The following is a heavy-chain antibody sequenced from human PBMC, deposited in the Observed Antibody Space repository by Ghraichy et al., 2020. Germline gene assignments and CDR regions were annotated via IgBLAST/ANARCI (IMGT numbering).Heavy chain of an antibody. Sequence: SETLSLTCTVSGGSISSYYWSWIRQPPGKGLEWFGYIYPSGSTNYYPSLKSRVTISVDTSKNQFSLKLSSVTAADTAVYYCARGSGYFYWYFDLWGRGTLVTVSS. D-gene: IGHD3-3*01. J-gene: IGHJ2*01. CDR3: ARGSGYFYWYFDL. V-gene: IGHV4-4*09. CDR2: IYPSGST. CDR1: GGSISSYY.